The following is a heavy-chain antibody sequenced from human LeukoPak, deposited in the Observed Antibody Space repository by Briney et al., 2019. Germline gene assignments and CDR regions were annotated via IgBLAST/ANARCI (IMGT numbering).Heavy chain of an antibody. CDR2: ISSSSSYI. D-gene: IGHD2-15*01. V-gene: IGHV3-21*01. Sequence: KSGGSLRLSCAASGFAFSTYSMNWVRQAPGKGLEWVSSISSSSSYIYYADSVKGRFTISRDNAKNSLYLQMNSLRAEDTAVYYCARDRVVVVVAATHYYMDVWGKGTTVTVSS. CDR3: ARDRVVVVVAATHYYMDV. CDR1: GFAFSTYS. J-gene: IGHJ6*03.